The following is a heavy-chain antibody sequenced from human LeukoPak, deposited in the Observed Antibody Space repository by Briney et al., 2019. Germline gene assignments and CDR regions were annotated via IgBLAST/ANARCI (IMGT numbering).Heavy chain of an antibody. Sequence: ASVKVSCKASGYTFTSYGISWVRQAPGQGLEWMGWISAYNGNTNYTQKLQGRVTMTTDTSTSTAYMELRSLRSDDTAVYYCARGLRGYSYGMVDYWGQGTLVTVSS. CDR1: GYTFTSYG. CDR2: ISAYNGNT. CDR3: ARGLRGYSYGMVDY. D-gene: IGHD5-18*01. V-gene: IGHV1-18*04. J-gene: IGHJ4*02.